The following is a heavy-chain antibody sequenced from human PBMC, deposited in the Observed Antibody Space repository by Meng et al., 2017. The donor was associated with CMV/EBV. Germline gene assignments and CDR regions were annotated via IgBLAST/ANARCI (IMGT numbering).Heavy chain of an antibody. Sequence: GSLRLPCAVYGGSFSGYYWSWIRQPPGKGLEWIGEINHSGSTNYNPSLKSRVTISVDTSKNQSSLKLSSVTAADTAVYYCARVSRYDFWSGIYYYYGMDVWGQGTTVTVSS. J-gene: IGHJ6*02. D-gene: IGHD3-3*01. V-gene: IGHV4-34*01. CDR2: INHSGST. CDR1: GGSFSGYY. CDR3: ARVSRYDFWSGIYYYYGMDV.